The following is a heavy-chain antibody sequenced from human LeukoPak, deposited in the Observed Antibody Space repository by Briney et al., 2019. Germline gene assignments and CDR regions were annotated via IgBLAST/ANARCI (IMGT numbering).Heavy chain of an antibody. Sequence: PSETLSLTCTVSGGSISSSSYYWGWIRQPPGKGLEWIGSIYYSGSTYYNPSLKSRVTISVDTSKNQFSLRLSSVTAADTAVYYRARPERIGATMDVWGQGTTVTVSS. CDR1: GGSISSSSYY. D-gene: IGHD2-15*01. V-gene: IGHV4-39*01. J-gene: IGHJ6*02. CDR3: ARPERIGATMDV. CDR2: IYYSGST.